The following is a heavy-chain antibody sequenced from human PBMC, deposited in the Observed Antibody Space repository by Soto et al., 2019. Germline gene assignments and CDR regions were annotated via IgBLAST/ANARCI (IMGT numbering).Heavy chain of an antibody. Sequence: GGSLRLSCAASGFTFSSYAMSWVRQAPGKGLEWVSAISGSGGSTYYADSVKGRFTISRDNSKNTLYLQMNSLRAEDTAVYYCAKDPGAAAGSYYYYYMDVWGKGTTVTVSS. CDR3: AKDPGAAAGSYYYYYMDV. J-gene: IGHJ6*03. V-gene: IGHV3-23*01. CDR1: GFTFSSYA. CDR2: ISGSGGST. D-gene: IGHD6-13*01.